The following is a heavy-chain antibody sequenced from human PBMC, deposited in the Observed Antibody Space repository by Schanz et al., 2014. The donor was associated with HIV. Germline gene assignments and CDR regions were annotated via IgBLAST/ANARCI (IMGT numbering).Heavy chain of an antibody. V-gene: IGHV3-21*05. CDR2: MIWNNGI. Sequence: ELQLAESGGRLEQPGGSLRLSCAASGFIFSDYSMNWVRQAPGKGLEWVAHMIWNNGIYYADSVKGRFAISRDNAKNSLFLQMNSLRAEDTAVYYCAKVTPLRCLDYWGQGTLVTVSS. CDR1: GFIFSDYS. J-gene: IGHJ4*02. D-gene: IGHD4-17*01. CDR3: AKVTPLRCLDY.